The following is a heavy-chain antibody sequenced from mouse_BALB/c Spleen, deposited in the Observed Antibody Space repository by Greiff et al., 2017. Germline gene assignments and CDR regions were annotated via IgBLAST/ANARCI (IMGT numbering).Heavy chain of an antibody. J-gene: IGHJ2*01. CDR2: ISYSGST. D-gene: IGHD2-1*01. CDR3: ARSGGYGNYFDY. V-gene: IGHV3-2*02. CDR1: GYSITSDYA. Sequence: EVKLMESGPGLVKPSQSLSLTCTVTGYSITSDYAWNWIRQFPGNKLEWMGYISYSGSTSYNPSLKSRISITRDTSKNQFFLQLNSVTTEDTATYYCARSGGYGNYFDYWGQGTTLTVSS.